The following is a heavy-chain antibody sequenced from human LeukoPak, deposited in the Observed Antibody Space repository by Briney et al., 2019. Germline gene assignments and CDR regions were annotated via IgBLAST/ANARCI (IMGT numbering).Heavy chain of an antibody. J-gene: IGHJ4*02. CDR3: ARDEGSGSYYVDY. V-gene: IGHV1-2*02. D-gene: IGHD1-26*01. CDR2: INPNSGGT. CDR1: GYTFTGYY. Sequence: GASVKVSCKASGYTFTGYYMHWVRQAPGQGLEWMGWINPNSGGTNYAQKFQGRVTMTRDTSISTAYMELSRLRSDDTAVYYCARDEGSGSYYVDYWGPGILVTVSS.